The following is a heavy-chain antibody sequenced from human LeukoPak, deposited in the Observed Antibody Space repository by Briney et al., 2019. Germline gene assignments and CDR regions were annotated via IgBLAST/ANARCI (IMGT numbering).Heavy chain of an antibody. J-gene: IGHJ3*02. CDR1: GFTFGGYT. Sequence: PGRSLRLSCVASGFTFGGYTINWVRLAPGKGLEWVSSISSSLNMYFAESVKGRFTISRDSARNSVSLQLNSLRVEDTAVYYCARDAGIVAFDIWGQGTVVTVSS. CDR2: ISSSLNM. CDR3: ARDAGIVAFDI. D-gene: IGHD2-15*01. V-gene: IGHV3-21*01.